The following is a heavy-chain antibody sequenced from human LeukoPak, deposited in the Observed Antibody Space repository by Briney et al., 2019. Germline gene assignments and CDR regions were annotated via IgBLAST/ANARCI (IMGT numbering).Heavy chain of an antibody. CDR3: AKGRGYTGYDSLDY. V-gene: IGHV3-23*01. CDR1: GFTFSSYA. D-gene: IGHD5-12*01. Sequence: GGSLRLSCAASGFTFSSYAMTWVRQAPGKGLQWVSAISGGGGNTYYADSVKGRFTISRDNSKNTLYLQMNSLRAEDTAIYYCAKGRGYTGYDSLDYWGQGTLVTVSS. J-gene: IGHJ4*02. CDR2: ISGGGGNT.